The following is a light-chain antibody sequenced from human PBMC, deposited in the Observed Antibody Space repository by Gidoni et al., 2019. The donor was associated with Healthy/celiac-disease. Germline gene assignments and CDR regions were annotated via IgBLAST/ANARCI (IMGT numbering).Light chain of an antibody. CDR1: SSDVGGYNY. CDR3: CSYAGSYTYV. J-gene: IGLJ1*01. Sequence: QSALTQPRSVSGSPGQSVTISCTGTSSDVGGYNYVSWYQQHPGKAPNLMIYDGSQRPSGVPDRFSGSKSGNTASLTISGLQAEDEADYYCCSYAGSYTYVFGTGTKVTVL. CDR2: DGS. V-gene: IGLV2-11*01.